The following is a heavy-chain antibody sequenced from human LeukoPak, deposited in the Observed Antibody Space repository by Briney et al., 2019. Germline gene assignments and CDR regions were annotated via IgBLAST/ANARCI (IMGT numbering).Heavy chain of an antibody. CDR2: ISYDGSNK. J-gene: IGHJ4*02. Sequence: PGGSLRLSCAASGFTFSSYGMHWVRQAPGKGLEWVAVISYDGSNKCYAGSVKGRFTLSRDNSKDTLYLHMNSLRAEDTAVYYCAKGRYNDSRGYYSLDYFDYWGQGTLVTVSS. CDR1: GFTFSSYG. V-gene: IGHV3-30*18. D-gene: IGHD3-22*01. CDR3: AKGRYNDSRGYYSLDYFDY.